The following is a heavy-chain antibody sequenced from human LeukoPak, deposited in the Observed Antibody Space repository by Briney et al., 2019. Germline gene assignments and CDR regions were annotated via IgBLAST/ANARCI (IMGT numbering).Heavy chain of an antibody. CDR2: INHSGST. Sequence: SETLSLTCAVYGGSFSGYYWSWIRQPPGKGLEWIGEINHSGSTNYNPSLKGRVTISVDTSKNQFSLKLSSVTAADTAVYYCARGAYDSDYYYYYMDVWGKGTTVTVSS. V-gene: IGHV4-34*01. J-gene: IGHJ6*03. D-gene: IGHD3-3*01. CDR3: ARGAYDSDYYYYYMDV. CDR1: GGSFSGYY.